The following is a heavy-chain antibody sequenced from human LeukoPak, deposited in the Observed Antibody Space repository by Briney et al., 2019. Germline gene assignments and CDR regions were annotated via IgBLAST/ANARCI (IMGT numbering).Heavy chain of an antibody. Sequence: ASVKVSCKASGYTFTSYGISWVRQAPGQGLEWMGWISAYNGNTNYAQKLQGRVTMTTDTSTSTAYMELRSLRSGDTAVYYCARVDYDYVWGSYRPVDYWGQGTLVTVSS. V-gene: IGHV1-18*01. CDR3: ARVDYDYVWGSYRPVDY. CDR1: GYTFTSYG. CDR2: ISAYNGNT. J-gene: IGHJ4*02. D-gene: IGHD3-16*02.